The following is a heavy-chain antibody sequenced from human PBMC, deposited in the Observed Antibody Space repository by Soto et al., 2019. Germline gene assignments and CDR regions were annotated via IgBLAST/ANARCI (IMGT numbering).Heavy chain of an antibody. CDR1: GGSISSYY. Sequence: QVQLQESGPGLVKPSETLSLTCTVSGGSISSYYWSWIRQPPGKGLEWIGYIYYSGSTNYNPSLKRRVPISVDTSKTQFSLKLSSVPAADTAVYYCARRYGDGFDIWGQGTMVTVSP. CDR3: ARRYGDGFDI. V-gene: IGHV4-59*08. CDR2: IYYSGST. J-gene: IGHJ3*02. D-gene: IGHD1-20*01.